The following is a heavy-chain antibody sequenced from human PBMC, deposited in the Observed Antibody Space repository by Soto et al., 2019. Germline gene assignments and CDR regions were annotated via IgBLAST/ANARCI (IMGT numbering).Heavy chain of an antibody. CDR1: GFTFSSYG. CDR2: IWYDGSNK. D-gene: IGHD3-3*01. V-gene: IGHV3-33*01. CDR3: ARGGGVEQLEYYDFWSGYYIVHYYYGMDV. J-gene: IGHJ6*02. Sequence: QVQLVESGGGVVQPGRSLRLSCAASGFTFSSYGMHWVRQAPGKGLEWVAVIWYDGSNKYYADSVKGRFTISRDNSKNTLYLQMNSLRAVDTAVYSCARGGGVEQLEYYDFWSGYYIVHYYYGMDVWCQGTTVTVSS.